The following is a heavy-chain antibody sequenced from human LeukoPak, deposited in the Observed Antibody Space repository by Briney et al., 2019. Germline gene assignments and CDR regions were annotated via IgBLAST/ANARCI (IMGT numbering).Heavy chain of an antibody. D-gene: IGHD6-13*01. J-gene: IGHJ5*02. CDR2: VSEGGAT. CDR1: GASIKNSPYY. V-gene: IGHV4-39*01. Sequence: WETLSLTCTVSGASIKNSPYYWGWIRQPPGKGLEWIGSVSEGGATYYNPSLKSRAIISVDTSKNQFSLNLNSVTAEDTAVYYCARPLRSSWDWFDPWGQGTRVTVSS. CDR3: ARPLRSSWDWFDP.